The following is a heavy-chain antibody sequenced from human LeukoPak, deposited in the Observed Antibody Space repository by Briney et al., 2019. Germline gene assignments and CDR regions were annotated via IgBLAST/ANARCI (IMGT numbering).Heavy chain of an antibody. J-gene: IGHJ4*02. CDR1: GYTFTGYY. CDR3: ARESGRYSYDVDY. CDR2: INPNSGGT. V-gene: IGHV1-2*02. Sequence: GGSVKVSCKASGYTFTGYYMHWVRQAPGQGLEWMGWINPNSGGTDYAQKFQGRVTMTRDTSISTAYMELSRLRSDDTAVYYCARESGRYSYDVDYWGQGTLVTVSS. D-gene: IGHD5-18*01.